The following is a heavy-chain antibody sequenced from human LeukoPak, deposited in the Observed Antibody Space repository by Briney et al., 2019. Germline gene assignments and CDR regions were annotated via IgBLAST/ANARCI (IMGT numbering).Heavy chain of an antibody. Sequence: ASETLSLTCTVSGGSISNYYCSWIRQPPGKRLQWLGYMYSSGTTNYNPSLKSRVTISVDTSKNQFSLTLSSVTAADTAVYYCARATTYGDADYWGQGTLVTVSS. V-gene: IGHV4-59*01. D-gene: IGHD4-17*01. CDR1: GGSISNYY. CDR2: MYSSGTT. CDR3: ARATTYGDADY. J-gene: IGHJ4*02.